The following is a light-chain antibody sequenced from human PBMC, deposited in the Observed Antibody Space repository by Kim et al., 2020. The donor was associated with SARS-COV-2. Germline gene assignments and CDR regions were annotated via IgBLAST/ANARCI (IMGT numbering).Light chain of an antibody. CDR2: GAS. J-gene: IGKJ2*01. CDR3: QQYGSSTGMYT. V-gene: IGKV3-20*01. Sequence: EVVLTQSTGTLSLSPGETATLSCRASQSVATNHLAWYQKKHGQAPRLLISGASTRATGVPDRFSGSGSGTDYTLTIIRLEPEDFAVYYCQQYGSSTGMYTFGQGTKLEI. CDR1: QSVATNH.